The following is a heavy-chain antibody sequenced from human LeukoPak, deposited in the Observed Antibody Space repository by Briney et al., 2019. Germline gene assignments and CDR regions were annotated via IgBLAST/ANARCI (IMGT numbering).Heavy chain of an antibody. CDR3: AREDGITGPT. CDR1: GGSINTYY. J-gene: IGHJ5*02. CDR2: IYYSGST. D-gene: IGHD3-10*01. Sequence: SETLSLTCTVSGGSINTYYWSWIRQPPEKGLEWIGYIYYSGSTNYNPSLKSRVTISVDTSKNQFSLKLSSVTAADTAVYYCAREDGITGPTWGQGTLVTVSS. V-gene: IGHV4-59*12.